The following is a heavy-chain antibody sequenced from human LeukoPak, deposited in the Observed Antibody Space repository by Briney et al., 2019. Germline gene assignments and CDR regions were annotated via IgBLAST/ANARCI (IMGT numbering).Heavy chain of an antibody. D-gene: IGHD2-15*01. V-gene: IGHV4-30-4*01. CDR2: IYYSGST. J-gene: IGHJ3*02. Sequence: PSETLSLTCTVSGGSISSGDYYWSWIRQPPGKGLEWIGYIYYSGSTYYNPSLKSRVTISVDTSKNQFSLKLSSMTAADTAVYYCARVEGIVVVVAATPIHHAFDIWGQGTMVTVSS. CDR1: GGSISSGDYY. CDR3: ARVEGIVVVVAATPIHHAFDI.